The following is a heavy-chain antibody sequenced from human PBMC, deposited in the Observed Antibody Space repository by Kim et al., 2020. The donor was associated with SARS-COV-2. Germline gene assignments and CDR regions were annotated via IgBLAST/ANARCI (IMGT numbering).Heavy chain of an antibody. D-gene: IGHD3-16*01. J-gene: IGHJ3*02. CDR3: ASRFGESTGAFYI. CDR1: GYTFTSYA. Sequence: ASVKVSCKASGYTFTSYAMHWVRQTPGQRLEWMGWINAGNGNTKYSHKFQGRVTITRDTSASTAYMELSSLRSEDTAVYYCASRFGESTGAFYIWGQGTM. V-gene: IGHV1-3*01. CDR2: INAGNGNT.